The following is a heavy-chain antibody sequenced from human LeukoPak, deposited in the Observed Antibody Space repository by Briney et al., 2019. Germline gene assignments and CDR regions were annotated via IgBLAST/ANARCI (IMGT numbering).Heavy chain of an antibody. CDR2: MYSGGQT. CDR3: ARARVEMGTNYYLYW. CDR1: GFTVSYNY. Sequence: GPSLRLSYAASGFTVSYNYMTWGRQAPGKGLEWVSVMYSGGQTYYADSGKGRLTISRDNSKNTVYLHMNSLRAEDTAVYYCARARVEMGTNYYLYWWGQGTLGTVSS. J-gene: IGHJ4*02. V-gene: IGHV3-66*01. D-gene: IGHD5-24*01.